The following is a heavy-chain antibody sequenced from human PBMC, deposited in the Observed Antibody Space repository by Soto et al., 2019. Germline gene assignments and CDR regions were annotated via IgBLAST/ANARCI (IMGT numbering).Heavy chain of an antibody. V-gene: IGHV3-48*02. Sequence: WGSLRLSCAASGFIFNTYSMNWVRQAPGKGLEWVSYISASSQTIFYADSVRGRFTISRDNANNSIYLQMVSLRDEDTAVYYCARTLSWRRGPFDSWGQGTLVTVSS. D-gene: IGHD2-15*01. J-gene: IGHJ4*02. CDR2: ISASSQTI. CDR3: ARTLSWRRGPFDS. CDR1: GFIFNTYS.